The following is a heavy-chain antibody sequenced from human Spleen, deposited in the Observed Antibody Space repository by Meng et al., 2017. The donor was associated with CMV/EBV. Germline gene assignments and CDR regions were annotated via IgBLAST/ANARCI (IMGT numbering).Heavy chain of an antibody. D-gene: IGHD3-3*01. J-gene: IGHJ6*02. Sequence: SETLSLTCTVSGASISSSRYYWGWARQPPGKGLEWIGSIYYSGSTYYNPSLKSRVTISLDTSKNQFSLKLTSVTAADTAVYYCASGNFWSGYYTGTQLEGMDVWGQGTTVTVSS. CDR2: IYYSGST. V-gene: IGHV4-39*07. CDR3: ASGNFWSGYYTGTQLEGMDV. CDR1: GASISSSRYY.